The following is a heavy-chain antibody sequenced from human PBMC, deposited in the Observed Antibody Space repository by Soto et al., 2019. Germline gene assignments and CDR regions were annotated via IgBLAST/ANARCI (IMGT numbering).Heavy chain of an antibody. CDR3: ARGNFGVATIPFDP. J-gene: IGHJ5*02. Sequence: QVQLVQSGAEVKKPGSSVKVSCKASGGTFSSSAISWVRQAPGQGLEWMGGIIPIFGTANYAQKFQGRVTITADESTSTAYIELRSLRSEDTAVYYCARGNFGVATIPFDPWGQGTLVTVSS. D-gene: IGHD3-3*02. CDR2: IIPIFGTA. V-gene: IGHV1-69*01. CDR1: GGTFSSSA.